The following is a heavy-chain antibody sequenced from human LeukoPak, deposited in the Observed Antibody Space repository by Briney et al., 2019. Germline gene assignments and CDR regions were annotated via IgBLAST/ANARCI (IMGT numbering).Heavy chain of an antibody. V-gene: IGHV4-59*01. CDR3: ARDLGYSYGSGWFDP. Sequence: PSETLSLTCTVSGGSISSYYWSWIRQPPGKGLEWIGYIYYSGSTNYNPSLKSRVTISVDTSKNQFSLKLSSVTAADTAVYYCARDLGYSYGSGWFDPWGQGTLVTVSS. CDR1: GGSISSYY. J-gene: IGHJ5*02. D-gene: IGHD5-18*01. CDR2: IYYSGST.